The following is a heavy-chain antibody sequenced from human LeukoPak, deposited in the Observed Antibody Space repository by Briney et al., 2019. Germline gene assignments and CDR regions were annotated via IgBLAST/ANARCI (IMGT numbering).Heavy chain of an antibody. CDR2: IIPIFGTA. CDR3: ARYDFWSGYNYAVDY. Sequence: ASVKVSCKGSGGTFSNYAISWVRQSPGQGLEWMGGIIPIFGTANYAQKLQGRVTITADEFTSTAYMELSSLRSEDTAVYYCARYDFWSGYNYAVDYWGQGTLVTVSS. D-gene: IGHD3-3*01. V-gene: IGHV1-69*13. J-gene: IGHJ4*02. CDR1: GGTFSNYA.